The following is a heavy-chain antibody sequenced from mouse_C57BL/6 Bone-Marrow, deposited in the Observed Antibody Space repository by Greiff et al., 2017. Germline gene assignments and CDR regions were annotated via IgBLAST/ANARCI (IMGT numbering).Heavy chain of an antibody. CDR1: GYTFTEYT. Sequence: VQLQQSGAELVKPGASVKLSCKASGYTFTEYTIHWVKQRSGQGLEWIGWFYPGSGSIKYNEKFKDKATLTADKSSSTVYMELSRLTSEDSAVYFCARHEVIYYGNKGAMDYWGQGTSGTVST. CDR3: ARHEVIYYGNKGAMDY. V-gene: IGHV1-62-2*01. CDR2: FYPGSGSI. J-gene: IGHJ4*01. D-gene: IGHD2-1*01.